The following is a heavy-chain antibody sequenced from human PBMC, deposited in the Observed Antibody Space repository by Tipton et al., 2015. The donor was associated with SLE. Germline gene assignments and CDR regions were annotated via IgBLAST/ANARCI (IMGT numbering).Heavy chain of an antibody. CDR1: GFYISSGFN. Sequence: TLSLTCTVSGFYISSGFNWGWIRQPPGKGLEWIGIIYHTGTTKYSPSLQRRVAISVDTSRNQFSLKLNSLTAADTAVYLCARRTETGSLSAYDYWGQGTLVTVSS. CDR2: IYHTGTT. V-gene: IGHV4-38-2*02. D-gene: IGHD1-14*01. J-gene: IGHJ4*02. CDR3: ARRTETGSLSAYDY.